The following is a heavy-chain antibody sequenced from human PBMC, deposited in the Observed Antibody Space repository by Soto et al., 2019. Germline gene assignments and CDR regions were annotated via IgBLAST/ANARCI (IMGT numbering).Heavy chain of an antibody. Sequence: PGGSLRLSCAASGFTFSSYAMHWVRQAPGKGLEYVSAISSNGGSTYYANSVKGRFTISRDNSKNTLYLQMGSLRAEDMAVYYCARVPPDDAFDIWGQGTMVTVSS. CDR3: ARVPPDDAFDI. J-gene: IGHJ3*02. CDR2: ISSNGGST. CDR1: GFTFSSYA. V-gene: IGHV3-64*01.